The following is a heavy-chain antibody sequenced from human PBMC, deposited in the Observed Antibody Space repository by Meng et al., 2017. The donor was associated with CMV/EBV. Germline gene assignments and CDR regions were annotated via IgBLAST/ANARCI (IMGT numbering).Heavy chain of an antibody. V-gene: IGHV3-33*06. CDR2: IWYDGSNK. CDR3: AKDMKYYDFWSGYPDAFDI. CDR1: GFTFSSYG. Sequence: GESLKISCAASGFTFSSYGMHRVRQAPGKGLEWVAVIWYDGSNKYYADSVKGRFTISRDNSKNTLYLQMNSLRAEDTAVYYCAKDMKYYDFWSGYPDAFDIWGQGTMVTVSS. D-gene: IGHD3-3*01. J-gene: IGHJ3*02.